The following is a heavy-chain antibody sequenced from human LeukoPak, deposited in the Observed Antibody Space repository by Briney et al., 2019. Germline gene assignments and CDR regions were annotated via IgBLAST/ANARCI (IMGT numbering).Heavy chain of an antibody. V-gene: IGHV1-69*04. Sequence: SVTVSCKASGGTFSSYAISWVRQAPGQGLEWMGGIIPILGIANYAQKLQGRVTITADKSTTTAYMGLSSLRSEDTAVYYCARAQFYCSGGSCYSEFDYWGQGTLVTVSS. CDR3: ARAQFYCSGGSCYSEFDY. CDR2: IIPILGIA. CDR1: GGTFSSYA. J-gene: IGHJ4*02. D-gene: IGHD2-15*01.